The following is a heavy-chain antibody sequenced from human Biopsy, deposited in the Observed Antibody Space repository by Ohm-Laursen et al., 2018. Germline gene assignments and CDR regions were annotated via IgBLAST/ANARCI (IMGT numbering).Heavy chain of an antibody. CDR1: GGSINGGSFY. J-gene: IGHJ5*02. CDR2: IYYSGNT. D-gene: IGHD2/OR15-2a*01. Sequence: SDTLSLTCTVSGGSINGGSFYWSWLRQPPGKGPEWNGYIYYSGNTHYNPSLKSRVTMSIDTSKNQFSLRLSSVTSADTAVYYCAREDYYTWFDPWGQGTLVTVSS. CDR3: AREDYYTWFDP. V-gene: IGHV4-61*01.